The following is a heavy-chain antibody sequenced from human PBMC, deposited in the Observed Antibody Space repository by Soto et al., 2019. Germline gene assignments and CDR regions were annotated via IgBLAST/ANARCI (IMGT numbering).Heavy chain of an antibody. Sequence: EMLLVESAGGLVQPGGSLRLSCVASGYASSGYWMSWFRQAPGKGLEWVPNINQYGSQEHDVVSVRGRFTISRDNANNSVYLQMDGLRGDASAVYYCARDPGPRAVSIRGLGWFDPWGQGTLVTVSS. CDR3: ARDPGPRAVSIRGLGWFDP. CDR2: INQYGSQE. V-gene: IGHV3-7*03. J-gene: IGHJ5*02. D-gene: IGHD3-10*01. CDR1: GYASSGYW.